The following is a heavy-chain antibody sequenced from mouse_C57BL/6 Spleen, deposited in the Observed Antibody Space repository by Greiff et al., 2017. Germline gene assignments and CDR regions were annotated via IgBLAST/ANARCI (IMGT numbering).Heavy chain of an antibody. D-gene: IGHD2-5*01. J-gene: IGHJ2*02. Sequence: EVQLVESGGGLVKPGGSLKLSCAASGFTFSGYAMSWVRQTPEKRLEWVATISDDGSYTYYAHNVQGRFATSKNNSKNNMYQQRGQLKAEDAAVYYGTGGVNTIVANCDFDYWGQGTSLTVSS. CDR3: TGGVNTIVANCDFDY. CDR2: ISDDGSYT. CDR1: GFTFSGYA. V-gene: IGHV5-4*01.